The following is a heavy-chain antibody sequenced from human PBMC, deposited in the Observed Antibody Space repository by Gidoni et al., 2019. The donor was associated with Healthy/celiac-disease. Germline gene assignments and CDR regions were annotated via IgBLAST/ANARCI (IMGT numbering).Heavy chain of an antibody. CDR1: TCGGYS. CDR2: IYHSGST. J-gene: IGHJ4*02. CDR3: AREGIVGAIDY. V-gene: IGHV4-30-2*01. Sequence: TCGGYSCSWIRQPPGKGLEWIGYIYHSGSTYYNPSLKSRVTISVDRSKNQFSLKLSSVTAADTAVYYCAREGIVGAIDYWGQGTLVTVSS. D-gene: IGHD1-26*01.